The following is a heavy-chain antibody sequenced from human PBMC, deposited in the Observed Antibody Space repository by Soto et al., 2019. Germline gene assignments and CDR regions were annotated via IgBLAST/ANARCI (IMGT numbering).Heavy chain of an antibody. V-gene: IGHV4-59*01. Sequence: SETLSLTCTVSGDSISTFYWGWIRQSPGKELEWIGYVYYTGSTNYNPSLKRRVTISVDRSKNQCSLKLTSANAANTAVYYCARGRTVRNYADDSSDYFYFFDYWGQGTQVTVSS. J-gene: IGHJ4*02. CDR2: VYYTGST. CDR3: ARGRTVRNYADDSSDYFYFFDY. D-gene: IGHD3-22*01. CDR1: GDSISTFY.